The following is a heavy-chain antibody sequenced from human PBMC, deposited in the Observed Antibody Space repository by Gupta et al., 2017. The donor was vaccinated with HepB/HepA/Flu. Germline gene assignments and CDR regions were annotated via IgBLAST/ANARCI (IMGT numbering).Heavy chain of an antibody. CDR1: G. CDR3: ARAFGNWFDS. J-gene: IGHJ5*01. D-gene: IGHD2-15*01. V-gene: IGHV1-18*01. CDR2: NAAYDGKT. Sequence: GVNWVRQAPGQGLEWMGWNAAYDGKTSISQKFQDRVTMTIDASTTTGYMELRSLTLDDTAMYYCARAFGNWFDSWGQGTLVTVSS.